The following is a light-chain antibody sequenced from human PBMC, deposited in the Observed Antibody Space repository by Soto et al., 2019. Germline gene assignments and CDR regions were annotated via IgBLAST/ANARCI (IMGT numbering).Light chain of an antibody. V-gene: IGLV1-51*01. J-gene: IGLJ3*02. CDR3: GTWDSSLSAVV. CDR2: DNS. CDR1: SSNIGYNF. Sequence: QPVLTQPPSVSAAPGQKVTISCSGSSSNIGYNFVSWYQQLPGTAPKLLIYDNSKRPSGIPDRFSGSKSGTSATLGITGLQTGDEADYYCGTWDSSLSAVVFGGGTKLTVL.